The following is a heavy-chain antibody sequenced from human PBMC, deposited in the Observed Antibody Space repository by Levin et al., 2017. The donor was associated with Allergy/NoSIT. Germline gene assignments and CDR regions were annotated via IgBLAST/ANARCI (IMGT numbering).Heavy chain of an antibody. CDR3: ARGELWFGELLYYFDY. CDR1: GFTFSSYW. CDR2: IKSDGSTT. Sequence: GGSLRLSCAASGFTFSSYWMHWVRQAPGKGLVWVSRIKSDGSTTSYADSVKGRFTISRDNAKNTLYLQMNSLRAEDTAVYYCARGELWFGELLYYFDYWGQGTLVTVSS. J-gene: IGHJ4*02. V-gene: IGHV3-74*01. D-gene: IGHD3-10*01.